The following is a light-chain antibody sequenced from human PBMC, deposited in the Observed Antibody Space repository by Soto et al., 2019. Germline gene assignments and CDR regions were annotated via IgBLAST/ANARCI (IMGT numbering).Light chain of an antibody. Sequence: EIVLTQSPGTLSLSPGERATLSCRSSQSVSSSDLAWYQQKPGPSPRLLIYGASSRATGIPDRVSGSGSGTDFTLNISRLEPEDVEVYYCQQYGSSPITFGQGTRLEIK. V-gene: IGKV3-20*01. CDR1: QSVSSSD. J-gene: IGKJ5*01. CDR2: GAS. CDR3: QQYGSSPIT.